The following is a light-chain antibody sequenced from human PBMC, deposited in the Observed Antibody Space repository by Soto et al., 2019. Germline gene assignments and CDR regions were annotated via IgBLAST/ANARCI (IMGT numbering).Light chain of an antibody. CDR2: DXS. V-gene: IGKV3-11*01. CDR3: QQYARSPGT. Sequence: EIVLTQSPATLSLSPGERAXXXXXASQSVSSYLAWYQQKPGQAPRLLIYDXSNRATGIPARFSGSGSGTDFTLTISSLEPEDFAVYYCQQYARSPGTFGQGTKVDIK. J-gene: IGKJ1*01. CDR1: QSVSSY.